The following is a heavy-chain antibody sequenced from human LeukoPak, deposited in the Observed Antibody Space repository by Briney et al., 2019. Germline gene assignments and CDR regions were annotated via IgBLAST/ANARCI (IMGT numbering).Heavy chain of an antibody. Sequence: GGSLRLSCAASGLTFSNFAMSWVRQAPGKGLEWVSMITGGGGRTFYADSVMGRFTISRDNSRDTLYLQMSSLRADDAAVYYCAKMKGPGLYLHYSMDVWGKGTTVTVSS. D-gene: IGHD2-2*02. CDR2: ITGGGGRT. CDR1: GLTFSNFA. CDR3: AKMKGPGLYLHYSMDV. V-gene: IGHV3-23*01. J-gene: IGHJ6*03.